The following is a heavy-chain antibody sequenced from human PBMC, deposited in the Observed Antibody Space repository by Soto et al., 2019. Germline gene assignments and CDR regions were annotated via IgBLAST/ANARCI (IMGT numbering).Heavy chain of an antibody. CDR3: ARVRMLDYGGNLRRDAFDI. D-gene: IGHD4-17*01. CDR1: GGSISSSNW. Sequence: QVQLQESGPGLVKPSGTLSLTCAVSGGSISSSNWWSWVRQPPGKGLEWIGEIYHSGSTNYNPSLKSRVTISVDKSKNQFSLQLSSVTAADTAVYYCARVRMLDYGGNLRRDAFDIWGQGTMVTVSS. CDR2: IYHSGST. V-gene: IGHV4-4*02. J-gene: IGHJ3*02.